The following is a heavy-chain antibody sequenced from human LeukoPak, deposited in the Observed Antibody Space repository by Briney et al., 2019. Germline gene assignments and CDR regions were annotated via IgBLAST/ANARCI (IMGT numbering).Heavy chain of an antibody. D-gene: IGHD3/OR15-3a*01. CDR1: RFTFDDYP. V-gene: IGHV3-9*01. CDR3: AKANSRSRGLDWLANWFAP. Sequence: GGSLRLSCAPSRFTFDDYPMHWVRQTPGRGLEGVSGISWNSNDMGYADSVKGRFTISRDNTKHSLYLQMNSLRVEDTATYYCAKANSRSRGLDWLANWFAPWGQGTLVTVSS. J-gene: IGHJ5*02. CDR2: ISWNSNDM.